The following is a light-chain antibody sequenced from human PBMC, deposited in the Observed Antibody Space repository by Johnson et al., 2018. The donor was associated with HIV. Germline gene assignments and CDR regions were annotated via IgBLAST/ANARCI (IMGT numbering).Light chain of an antibody. J-gene: IGLJ1*01. V-gene: IGLV1-51*02. Sequence: TPPPSVSAAPGRWVTVSCSGTTSNIGDHSVSWFQHLPGAAPKLLIYDNDRRPSGVPDRFSGSKSAASATLDITGLQSGDEGDYYCATWDASLSAKVFGPGTKGTV. CDR1: TSNIGDHS. CDR3: ATWDASLSAKV. CDR2: DND.